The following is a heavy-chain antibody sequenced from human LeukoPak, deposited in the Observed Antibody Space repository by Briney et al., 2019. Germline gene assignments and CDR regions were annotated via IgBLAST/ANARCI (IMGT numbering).Heavy chain of an antibody. J-gene: IGHJ4*02. CDR1: GFTFSSYW. Sequence: PGGSLRLSCAASGFTFSSYWMSWVRQAPGKGLEWVANIKQEGREKYYVDSVKGRFTISRDNAKNSLSLQMNSLRAEDTAVYYCATDDRRCFDYWGQGTLVTVSS. CDR3: ATDDRRCFDY. V-gene: IGHV3-7*03. CDR2: IKQEGREK. D-gene: IGHD4-17*01.